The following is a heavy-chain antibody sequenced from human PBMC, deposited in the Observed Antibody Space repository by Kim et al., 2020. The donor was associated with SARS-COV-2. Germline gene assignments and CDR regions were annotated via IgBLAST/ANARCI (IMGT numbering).Heavy chain of an antibody. J-gene: IGHJ6*02. V-gene: IGHV1-3*01. CDR1: GYTFTTYA. D-gene: IGHD3-10*01. CDR2: INCGNGNT. CDR3: AREGGSSGRTQDGMDV. Sequence: ASVKVSCKASGYTFTTYAMHWVRQAPGQRLEWMGWINCGNGNTKYSQKFQDRVTITRDTSASSAYMELSSLRSEDTAVYYCAREGGSSGRTQDGMDVWGQGTTVTVSS.